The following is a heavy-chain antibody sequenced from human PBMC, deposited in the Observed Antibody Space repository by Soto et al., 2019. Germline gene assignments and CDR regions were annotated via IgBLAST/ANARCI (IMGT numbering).Heavy chain of an antibody. CDR3: ARHCSNGVCYKAFDY. CDR2: IYHGGST. CDR1: GGSFSGYY. Sequence: KTSETLSLTCAVYGGSFSGYYWSWIRQPPGKGLEWIGEIYHGGSTDYNPSLKSRVTISLDTSKNQFSLKLTSVTAADTAVYYCARHCSNGVCYKAFDYWGQGALVTVSS. V-gene: IGHV4-34*01. D-gene: IGHD2-8*01. J-gene: IGHJ4*02.